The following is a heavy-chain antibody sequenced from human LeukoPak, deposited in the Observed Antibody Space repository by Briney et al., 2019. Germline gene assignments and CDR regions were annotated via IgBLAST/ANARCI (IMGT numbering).Heavy chain of an antibody. Sequence: GGSLRLSCVASGFTFTNYAMSWVRQPPGKGLEWVSAISATRGNTYYADSVQGRFSISRDNSKNTLYLQMNSLRAEDTAVYYCARAAGAGDYWGQGTLVTVSS. CDR2: ISATRGNT. D-gene: IGHD1-26*01. CDR3: ARAAGAGDY. V-gene: IGHV3-23*01. CDR1: GFTFTNYA. J-gene: IGHJ4*02.